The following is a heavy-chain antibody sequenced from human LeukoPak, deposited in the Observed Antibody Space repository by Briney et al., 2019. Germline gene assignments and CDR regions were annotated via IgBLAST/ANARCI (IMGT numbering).Heavy chain of an antibody. D-gene: IGHD2-15*01. Sequence: GGSLRLSCAASGFTFTNYWMLWVRQTTEKGLVWVSRINSDGSSTAYADSVKGRFTISRDNAKNTLYLQMNNLRAGDTAVYYCARGSRVGAPGSWFDPWGQGTLVAVSA. V-gene: IGHV3-74*01. CDR2: INSDGSST. CDR3: ARGSRVGAPGSWFDP. CDR1: GFTFTNYW. J-gene: IGHJ5*02.